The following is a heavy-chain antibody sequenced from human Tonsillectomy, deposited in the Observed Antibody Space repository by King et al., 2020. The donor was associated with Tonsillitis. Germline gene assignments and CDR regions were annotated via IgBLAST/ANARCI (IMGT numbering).Heavy chain of an antibody. CDR2: IYYTGRT. Sequence: QLQESGPGLVRPSETLSLTCAVSGGSISNYYWSWIRQPPGKGLEWIGYIYYTGRTNYSPSLKSRVTISVDTSKNQFSLNLSSVTAADTAVYYCARDSPYYAFDIWGQGTMVTVSS. CDR1: GGSISNYY. CDR3: ARDSPYYAFDI. D-gene: IGHD2-21*01. V-gene: IGHV4-59*01. J-gene: IGHJ3*02.